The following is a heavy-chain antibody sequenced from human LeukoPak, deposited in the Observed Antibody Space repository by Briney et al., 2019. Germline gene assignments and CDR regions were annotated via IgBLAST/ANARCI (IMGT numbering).Heavy chain of an antibody. CDR3: ARDGSSSSYWHFDL. V-gene: IGHV3-21*01. Sequence: GGSLRLSCAASGFTFSSYSMNWVRQAPGKGLEWVSSISSSSSYIYYADSVKGRFTISRDNAKNSLYLQMNSLRAEDSAVYYCARDGSSSSYWHFDLWGRGTLVTVSS. CDR1: GFTFSSYS. CDR2: ISSSSSYI. J-gene: IGHJ2*01. D-gene: IGHD6-19*01.